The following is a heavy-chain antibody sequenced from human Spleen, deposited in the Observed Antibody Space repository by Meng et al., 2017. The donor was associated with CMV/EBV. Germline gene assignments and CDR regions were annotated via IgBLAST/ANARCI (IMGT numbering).Heavy chain of an antibody. J-gene: IGHJ3*02. CDR1: GGSFSGYY. Sequence: SETLSLTCAVYGGSFSGYYWSWIRQPPGKGLEWIGEINHSGSTNYNPSLRSRVTISVDTSKNQFSLKLSSMTAADTAVYYCAREDRAFDIWGQGTMVTVSS. V-gene: IGHV4-34*01. D-gene: IGHD3-10*01. CDR2: INHSGST. CDR3: AREDRAFDI.